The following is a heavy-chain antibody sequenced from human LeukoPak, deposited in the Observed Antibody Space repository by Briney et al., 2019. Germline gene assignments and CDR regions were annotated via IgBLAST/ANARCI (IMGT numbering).Heavy chain of an antibody. Sequence: SETLSLTCTVSGGSISSGDYYWSWIRQPPGKGLEWIGYIYYSGSTYYNPSLKSRVTMSVDTSKNQFSLKMSSVTAADTAVYYCASNYGSGSYHYFDYWGQGTLVTVSS. D-gene: IGHD3-10*01. V-gene: IGHV4-30-4*01. CDR1: GGSISSGDYY. CDR2: IYYSGST. J-gene: IGHJ4*02. CDR3: ASNYGSGSYHYFDY.